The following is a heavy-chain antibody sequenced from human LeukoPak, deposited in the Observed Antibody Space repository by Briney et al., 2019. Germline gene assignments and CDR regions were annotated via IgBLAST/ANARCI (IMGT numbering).Heavy chain of an antibody. CDR1: GFTFNSYS. J-gene: IGHJ4*02. CDR3: ARGYSSGRSAVDY. Sequence: GGSLRLSCAASGFTFNSYSMNWVRQAPGKGLEWVSYISSSSSTIYYADSVKGRFTISRDNAQNSLYLQMNSLRAEDTAVYYCARGYSSGRSAVDYWGQGTLVTVSS. D-gene: IGHD6-19*01. CDR2: ISSSSSTI. V-gene: IGHV3-48*04.